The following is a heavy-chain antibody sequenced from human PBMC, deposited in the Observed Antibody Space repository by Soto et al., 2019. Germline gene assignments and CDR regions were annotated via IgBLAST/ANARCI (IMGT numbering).Heavy chain of an antibody. J-gene: IGHJ6*02. D-gene: IGHD3-3*01. V-gene: IGHV3-30*18. Sequence: GGSLRLSCAASGFTFIIYGMHWIRQAPGKGLDGVAVISYAGSDDYYADSGRRRFTMSRDNSKNTLYLQMTGRRAESTAVYYCAKDLGRFLVRYGMDVWGQGTKVTVSS. CDR3: AKDLGRFLVRYGMDV. CDR1: GFTFIIYG. CDR2: ISYAGSDD.